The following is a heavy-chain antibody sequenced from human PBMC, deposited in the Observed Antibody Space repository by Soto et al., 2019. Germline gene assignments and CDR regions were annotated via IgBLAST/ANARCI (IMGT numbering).Heavy chain of an antibody. J-gene: IGHJ4*02. CDR2: VNAGNGNT. D-gene: IGHD1-26*01. CDR3: ARDIARSYRDY. CDR1: GYTLTSYA. Sequence: ASVKGSGNDSGYTLTSYAMHWVRQAPGQRLEWMGWVNAGNGNTKYSQKFQGRVTITRDTSASTAYMELSSLRSEDTAVYYCARDIARSYRDYWGQGTLVTVSS. V-gene: IGHV1-3*01.